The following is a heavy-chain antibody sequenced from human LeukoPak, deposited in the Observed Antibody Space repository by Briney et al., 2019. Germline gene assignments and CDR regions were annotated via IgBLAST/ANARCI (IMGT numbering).Heavy chain of an antibody. Sequence: ASVKVSCKASGYTFTSYAMHWVRQAPGQRLEWMGWINAGNGNTKYSQKFQGRVTITRDTSASTAYMELSSLRSEDTAVYYCARDGCDERSAYCGGDTNWFDPWGQGTLVTVSS. J-gene: IGHJ5*02. CDR2: INAGNGNT. CDR3: ARDGCDERSAYCGGDTNWFDP. D-gene: IGHD2-21*01. V-gene: IGHV1-3*01. CDR1: GYTFTSYA.